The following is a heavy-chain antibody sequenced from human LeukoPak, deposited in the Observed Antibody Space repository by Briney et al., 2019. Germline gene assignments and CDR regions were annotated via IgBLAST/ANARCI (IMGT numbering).Heavy chain of an antibody. J-gene: IGHJ4*02. CDR2: IYYSGST. CDR3: ARRCWGSSWEFDY. CDR1: GGSISSYY. D-gene: IGHD6-13*01. V-gene: IGHV4-59*08. Sequence: SETLSLTCTVSGGSISSYYWSWIRQPPGKGLEWIGYIYYSGSTNYNPSLKSRVTISVDTSKNQFSLKLSSVTAADTAVYYCARRCWGSSWEFDYWGQGTLVTVSS.